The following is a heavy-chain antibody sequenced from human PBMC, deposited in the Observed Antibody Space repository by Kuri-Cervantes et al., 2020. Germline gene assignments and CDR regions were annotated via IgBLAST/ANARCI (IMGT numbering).Heavy chain of an antibody. Sequence: ASVKVSCKASGYTFTSYGFTCVRQAPGQGLEWMGWISAYNGDTNYAQKLQGRVTMTTDTCTSTAYMELRNLRSDDTAVYYCSRGAVAGPPWWFDPWGQGTLVTVSS. CDR1: GYTFTSYG. CDR3: SRGAVAGPPWWFDP. CDR2: ISAYNGDT. V-gene: IGHV1-18*01. D-gene: IGHD6-19*01. J-gene: IGHJ5*02.